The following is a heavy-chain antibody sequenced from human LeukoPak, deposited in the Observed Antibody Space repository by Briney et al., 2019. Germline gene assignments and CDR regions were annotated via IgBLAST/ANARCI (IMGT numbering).Heavy chain of an antibody. CDR1: GRSISSYY. CDR3: AREGGSSKVDY. CDR2: IYYSGST. Sequence: PSETLSLTCTVSGRSISSYYWSWIRQPPGKGLEWIGYIYYSGSTNYNPSLKSRVTISVDTSKNQFSLKLSSVTAADTAVYYCAREGGSSKVDYWGQGTLVTVSS. D-gene: IGHD6-6*01. V-gene: IGHV4-59*01. J-gene: IGHJ4*02.